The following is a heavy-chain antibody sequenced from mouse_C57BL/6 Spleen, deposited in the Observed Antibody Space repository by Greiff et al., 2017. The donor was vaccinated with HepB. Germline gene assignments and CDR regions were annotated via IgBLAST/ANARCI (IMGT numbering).Heavy chain of an antibody. CDR1: GFNIKDYY. V-gene: IGHV14-3*01. Sequence: VQLQQSGAELVKPGASVKLSCTASGFNIKDYYMHWVKQRTEQGLEWIGRIDPANGNTKYAPKFQGKATITADTSSNTAYLQLSSLTSEDTAIYYCASGDSSGYVGFAYWGQGTLVTVSA. D-gene: IGHD3-2*02. J-gene: IGHJ3*01. CDR2: IDPANGNT. CDR3: ASGDSSGYVGFAY.